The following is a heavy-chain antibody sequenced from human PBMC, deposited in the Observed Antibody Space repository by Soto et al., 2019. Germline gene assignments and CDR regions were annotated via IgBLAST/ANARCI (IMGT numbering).Heavy chain of an antibody. V-gene: IGHV1-46*01. CDR1: GYTFTSYY. CDR2: INPSGGST. D-gene: IGHD2-2*01. J-gene: IGHJ4*02. Sequence: GASVKVSCKASGYTFTSYYMHWVRQAPGQGLEWMGIINPSGGSTSYAQKFQGRVTMTRDTSTSTVYMELSSLRSEDTAVYYCARDFYCSSTSCYGGFDYWGQGTLVTVSS. CDR3: ARDFYCSSTSCYGGFDY.